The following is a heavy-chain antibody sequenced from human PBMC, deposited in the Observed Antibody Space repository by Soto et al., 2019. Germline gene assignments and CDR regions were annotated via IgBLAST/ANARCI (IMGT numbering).Heavy chain of an antibody. CDR2: IYYGDIT. Sequence: SQTGPLSCTVSGPSLDTTKYYWLFFRQPPGKGLDWMGSIYYGDITYYNPSLKSRLTMSRDTSKKQFFLMLTSVTAADPAADYSLCVIDSFQSGGYYPYY. V-gene: IGHV4-30-4*01. J-gene: IGHJ6*03. CDR3: LCVIDSFQSGGYYPYY. D-gene: IGHD2-15*01. CDR1: GPSLDTTKYY.